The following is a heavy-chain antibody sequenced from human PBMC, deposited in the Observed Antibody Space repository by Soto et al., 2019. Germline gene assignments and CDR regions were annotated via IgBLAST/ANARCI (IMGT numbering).Heavy chain of an antibody. CDR1: AGSISAYY. J-gene: IGHJ4*02. CDR2: IHYSGST. Sequence: TSETLSLTCTVSAGSISAYYWSWIRQPPGKGLEWIGYIHYSGSTNYNPSLKSRVTISVDTSKNQFSLRLSSVTAADTAVYYCARHETPHGDYDYWGQGTLVTVSS. V-gene: IGHV4-59*08. D-gene: IGHD4-17*01. CDR3: ARHETPHGDYDY.